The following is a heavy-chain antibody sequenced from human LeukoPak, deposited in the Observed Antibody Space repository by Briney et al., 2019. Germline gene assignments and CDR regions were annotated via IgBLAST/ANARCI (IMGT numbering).Heavy chain of an antibody. J-gene: IGHJ4*02. CDR3: ARVRYDILTGQGVFDY. CDR2: IYYSGST. D-gene: IGHD3-9*01. Sequence: PSETLSLTCTVSGGSISSYYWSWIRQPPGKGLEWIGYIYYSGSTNYNPSLKSRVTISVDTSKNQFSLKLSSVTAADTAVYYCARVRYDILTGQGVFDYWGQGTLVTVSS. V-gene: IGHV4-59*01. CDR1: GGSISSYY.